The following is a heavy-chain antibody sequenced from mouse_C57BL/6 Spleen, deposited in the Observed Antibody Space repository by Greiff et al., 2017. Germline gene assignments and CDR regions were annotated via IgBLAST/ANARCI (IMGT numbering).Heavy chain of an antibody. Sequence: QVQLQQPGTELVKPGASVKLSCKASGYTFTSYWMHWVKQRPGQGLEWIGNINPSNGGTNYNEKFKSKATLTVDKSSNTAYMQLSSLTSEDSAVYYCARSGDYYGSSYRYFDVWGTGTTVTVSS. J-gene: IGHJ1*03. CDR2: INPSNGGT. D-gene: IGHD1-1*01. V-gene: IGHV1-53*01. CDR3: ARSGDYYGSSYRYFDV. CDR1: GYTFTSYW.